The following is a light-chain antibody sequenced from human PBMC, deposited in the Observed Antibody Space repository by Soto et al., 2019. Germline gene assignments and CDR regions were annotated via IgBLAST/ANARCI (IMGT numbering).Light chain of an antibody. CDR1: QSVSSY. CDR2: GAS. CDR3: QQYNNWPPYT. V-gene: IGKV3-15*01. Sequence: EIVMTQSPATLSVSPGERATLSCRASQSVSSYLAWYQQKPGQAPRLLIYGASTRATGIPARFSGSGSGTEFTLTISSLQSEDFAFYYCQQYNNWPPYTFGQGTKLEIK. J-gene: IGKJ2*01.